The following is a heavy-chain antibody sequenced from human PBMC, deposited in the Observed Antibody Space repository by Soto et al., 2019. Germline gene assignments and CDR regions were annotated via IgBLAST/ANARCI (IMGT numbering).Heavy chain of an antibody. J-gene: IGHJ4*02. Sequence: SVKVSCKASGVTFTSSAVQWVRQARGQRLEWIGWIVVGSGNTNYAQKFQERVTITRDMSTSTAYMELSSLRSEDTAVYYCAADHSSSGIDYWGQGTLVTVSS. D-gene: IGHD3-22*01. CDR3: AADHSSSGIDY. V-gene: IGHV1-58*01. CDR1: GVTFTSSA. CDR2: IVVGSGNT.